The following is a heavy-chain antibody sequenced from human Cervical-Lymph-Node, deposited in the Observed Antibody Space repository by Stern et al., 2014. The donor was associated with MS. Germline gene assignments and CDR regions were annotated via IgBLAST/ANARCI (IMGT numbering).Heavy chain of an antibody. Sequence: QVQLVQSGAEVTTPGASVKVSCKASGGTFSDYAISWVRQAPGQGLEWMGGIIPIFGSTDYAQNFQGRVTITADESTTTAYMDLSSLRSEDTAVYYCARGAYCGGDCYWGWFDSWGQGTLVTVSS. CDR2: IIPIFGST. CDR3: ARGAYCGGDCYWGWFDS. V-gene: IGHV1-69*01. J-gene: IGHJ5*01. CDR1: GGTFSDYA. D-gene: IGHD2-21*02.